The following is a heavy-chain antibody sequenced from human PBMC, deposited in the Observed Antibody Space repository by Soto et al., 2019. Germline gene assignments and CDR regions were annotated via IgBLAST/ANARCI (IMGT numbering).Heavy chain of an antibody. V-gene: IGHV1-46*01. CDR1: GYTFTSYY. Sequence: QVQLVQSGAEVKKPGASVKVSCKASGYTFTSYYMHWVRQAPGQGLEWMGIINPSGGSTSYAQKFKGRVTMTRDTSTSTVYMELSSLRSEDTAVYYCARVDGTTNTWDYWGQGTLVTVSS. J-gene: IGHJ4*02. CDR3: ARVDGTTNTWDY. CDR2: INPSGGST. D-gene: IGHD1-7*01.